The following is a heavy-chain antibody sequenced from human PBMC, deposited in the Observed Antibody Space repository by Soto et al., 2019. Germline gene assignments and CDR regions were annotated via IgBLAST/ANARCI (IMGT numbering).Heavy chain of an antibody. CDR3: ARRYSSSWPFDY. V-gene: IGHV3-33*01. Sequence: VGSLRLSCAASGFTFSSYGMHWVRQAPGKGLEWVAVIWYDGSNKYYADSVKGRFTISRDNSKNTLYLQMNSLRAEDTAVYYCARRYSSSWPFDYWGQGTLVTVSS. D-gene: IGHD6-13*01. CDR1: GFTFSSYG. J-gene: IGHJ4*02. CDR2: IWYDGSNK.